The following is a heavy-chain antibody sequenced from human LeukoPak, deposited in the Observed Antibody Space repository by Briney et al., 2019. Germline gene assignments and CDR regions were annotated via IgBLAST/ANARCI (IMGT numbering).Heavy chain of an antibody. J-gene: IGHJ5*02. CDR2: IYYSGST. CDR1: GGSISSSSYY. CDR3: AKQKGLDP. V-gene: IGHV4-39*07. Sequence: PSETLSLTCTVSGGSISSSSYYWGWIRQPPGKGLEWIGSIYYSGSTYYNPSLKSRVTISVDTSKNQFSLKLRSVTAADTAIYYCAKQKGLDPWGQGILVTVSS. D-gene: IGHD1/OR15-1a*01.